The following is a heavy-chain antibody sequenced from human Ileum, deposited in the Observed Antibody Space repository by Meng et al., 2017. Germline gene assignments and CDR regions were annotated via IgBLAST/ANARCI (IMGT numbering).Heavy chain of an antibody. J-gene: IGHJ4*02. V-gene: IGHV1-3*01. D-gene: IGHD2-2*01. CDR1: GYTFTNYA. CDR2: IIAGSGKT. CDR3: ARDEGIPASLDS. Sequence: QVRLVQSGAEVKKPGASVKVSCKASGYTFTNYAMHWVRQAPGQRLEWMGWIIAGSGKTKYSQRIQGRVSITRDTSASTVYMELSRLRYEDTAVYYCARDEGIPASLDSWGQGTLVTVSS.